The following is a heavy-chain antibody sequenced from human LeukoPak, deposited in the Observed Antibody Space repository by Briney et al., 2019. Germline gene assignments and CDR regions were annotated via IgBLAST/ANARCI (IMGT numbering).Heavy chain of an antibody. J-gene: IGHJ4*02. V-gene: IGHV3-66*04. D-gene: IGHD3-10*01. CDR1: GFTVSANH. Sequence: GGSLRLSCAASGFTVSANHMNWVRQVPGKGLDWVSVMYSGGDTYYADSVKGRFTFSRDNSKDTLYLQMNSLRPEDTAVYYCASQGGITIVRAVPAFGYWGQGTLVTVSS. CDR3: ASQGGITIVRAVPAFGY. CDR2: MYSGGDT.